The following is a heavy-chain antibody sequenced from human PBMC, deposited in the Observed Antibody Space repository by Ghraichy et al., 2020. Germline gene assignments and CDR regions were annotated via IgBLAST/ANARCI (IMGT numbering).Heavy chain of an antibody. J-gene: IGHJ4*02. CDR3: ATRPDYDILTGYGGLDF. Sequence: GGSLRLSCAASGLTFSNHAMRWVRLAPGKGLEWVSAISSSGGSTYYADSVKGRFSISRDNSKNTLYLQMNSLRGEDTAVYYCATRPDYDILTGYGGLDFWGQGPLVTVSS. D-gene: IGHD3-9*01. V-gene: IGHV3-23*01. CDR2: ISSSGGST. CDR1: GLTFSNHA.